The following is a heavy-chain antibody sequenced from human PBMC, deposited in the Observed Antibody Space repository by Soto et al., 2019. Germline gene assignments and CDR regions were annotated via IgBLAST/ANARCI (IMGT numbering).Heavy chain of an antibody. D-gene: IGHD1-26*01. Sequence: ASVKVSCKASGSTFSSYAISWVRQAPGQGLEWMGGIIPIFGTANYAQKFQGRVTITADESTSTAYMELSSLRSEDTAVYYCARTLVGATVTGDYWGQGTLVTVSS. J-gene: IGHJ4*02. CDR2: IIPIFGTA. CDR1: GSTFSSYA. V-gene: IGHV1-69*13. CDR3: ARTLVGATVTGDY.